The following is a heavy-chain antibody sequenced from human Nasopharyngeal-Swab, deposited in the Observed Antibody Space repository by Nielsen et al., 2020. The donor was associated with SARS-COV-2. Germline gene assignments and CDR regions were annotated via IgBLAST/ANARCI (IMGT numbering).Heavy chain of an antibody. CDR2: IYTSGST. CDR3: ARVNGDSNEVYYYYGMDV. J-gene: IGHJ6*02. D-gene: IGHD4-17*01. Sequence: GSLRLSCTVPGGSISSYYWSWIRQPAGKGLEWIGRIYTSGSTNYNPPLKSRVTMSVDTSKNQFSLKLSSVTAADTAVYYCARVNGDSNEVYYYYGMDVWGQGTTVTVSS. CDR1: GGSISSYY. V-gene: IGHV4-4*07.